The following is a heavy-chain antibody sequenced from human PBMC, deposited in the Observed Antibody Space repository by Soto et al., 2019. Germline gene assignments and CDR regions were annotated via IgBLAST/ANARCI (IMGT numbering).Heavy chain of an antibody. J-gene: IGHJ4*02. D-gene: IGHD1-7*01. CDR1: GYTFTSYD. V-gene: IGHV1-8*01. CDR2: MNPNSGNT. Sequence: GASVKVSCKASGYTFTSYDINWVRQATGQGLEWMGWMNPNSGNTGYAQKFQGRVTMTRNTSISTAYMELSSLRSEDTAVYYCARTTSYNWNYVGSQTPSDYWGQGTLVTVSS. CDR3: ARTTSYNWNYVGSQTPSDY.